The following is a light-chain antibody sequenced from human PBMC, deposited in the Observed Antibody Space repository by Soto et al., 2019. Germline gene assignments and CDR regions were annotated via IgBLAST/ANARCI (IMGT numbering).Light chain of an antibody. Sequence: DIQMTQSPSSVSASVGDRVTITCRASQDIGTWLACYQQIPGKAPNLLIYAASSLQSGVPSRFSGSGSGTDFTLTISSLQPEDFATYYCQQANSFPLTFGQGTRLE. CDR2: AAS. V-gene: IGKV1-12*01. CDR3: QQANSFPLT. CDR1: QDIGTW. J-gene: IGKJ5*01.